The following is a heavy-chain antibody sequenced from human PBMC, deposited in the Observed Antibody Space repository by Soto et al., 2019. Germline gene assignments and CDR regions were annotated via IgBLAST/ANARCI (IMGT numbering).Heavy chain of an antibody. Sequence: GGSLRLSCAASGFTFSSYAMHWVRQAPGKGLEWVAVISYDGSNKYYADSVKGRFTISRDNSKNTLYLQMNSLRAEDTAVYYCARDHRAAARSVMDVWXQGTTVTVSS. CDR2: ISYDGSNK. V-gene: IGHV3-30-3*01. D-gene: IGHD6-13*01. J-gene: IGHJ6*02. CDR3: ARDHRAAARSVMDV. CDR1: GFTFSSYA.